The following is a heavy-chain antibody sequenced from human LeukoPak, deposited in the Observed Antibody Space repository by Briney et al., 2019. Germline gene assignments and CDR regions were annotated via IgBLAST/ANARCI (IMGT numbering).Heavy chain of an antibody. D-gene: IGHD6-13*01. CDR2: RCDDGRD. J-gene: IGHJ4*02. CDR3: ARASRAYGISWPPDY. CDR1: GVSISTSC. Sequence: PSETLSLTCTVSGVSISTSCWSWIRQSPGRGLEWIGYRCDDGRDLYNPSLRSRVSRVTISVDASEKQFSLSLRSVTAADTAMYYCARASRAYGISWPPDYWGQGTLVTVSS. V-gene: IGHV4-59*01.